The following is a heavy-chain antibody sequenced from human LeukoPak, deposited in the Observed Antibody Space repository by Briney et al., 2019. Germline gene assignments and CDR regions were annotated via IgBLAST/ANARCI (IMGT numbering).Heavy chain of an antibody. V-gene: IGHV3-66*01. CDR3: ARDRGWFDP. Sequence: PGGSLRLSCAASRLIVSSNYMAWVRQAPGKGLEWVSVIYSGGKTYYADSVKGRFTISRDNSKNTLYLQMNSLRAEDTAVYYCARDRGWFDPRGLGTLVTVSS. J-gene: IGHJ5*02. CDR1: RLIVSSNY. CDR2: IYSGGKT.